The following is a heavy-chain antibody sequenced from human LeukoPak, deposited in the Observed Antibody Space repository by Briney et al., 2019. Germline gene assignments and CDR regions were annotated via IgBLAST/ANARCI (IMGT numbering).Heavy chain of an antibody. CDR1: GFTFSRFW. CDR2: IKQDGSEK. CDR3: ARDGTYTDYDPDFDI. Sequence: GRSLRLSCAASGFTFSRFWMSWVRQAPGKGLEWVANIKQDGSEKYYVDSVKGQFTISRDNAKNSLYLQMNSLRAEDTAVLYCARDGTYTDYDPDFDIWGQGTLVTVSS. D-gene: IGHD5-12*01. V-gene: IGHV3-7*04. J-gene: IGHJ4*02.